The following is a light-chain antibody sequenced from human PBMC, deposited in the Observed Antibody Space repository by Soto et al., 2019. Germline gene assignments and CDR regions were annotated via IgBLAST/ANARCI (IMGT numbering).Light chain of an antibody. CDR2: DAS. CDR3: QQRSSWPRT. V-gene: IGKV3-11*01. J-gene: IGKJ1*01. Sequence: IVLTQSPATLSLSPGERATLSCRASQSVNSYLAWYQQKPGQAPRLLMYDASNRATGIPARFGGSGSGTDFTLTISSLEPEDFAVYYCQQRSSWPRTFGQGTKVDI. CDR1: QSVNSY.